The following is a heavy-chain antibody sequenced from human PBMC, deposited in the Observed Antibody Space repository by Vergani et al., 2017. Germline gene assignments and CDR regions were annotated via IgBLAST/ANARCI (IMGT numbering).Heavy chain of an antibody. Sequence: QVQLVQSGAEVKKPGASVKVSCKASGYTFTSYYMNWVRQAPGQGLEWMGIINPSGGSTTYAQKFQGRVTMTRDTSTSTVYMELSSLRSEDTAVYYCAGPLVVVAGNVDYWGQGTLVTVSS. V-gene: IGHV1-46*01. CDR2: INPSGGST. D-gene: IGHD2-15*01. CDR3: AGPLVVVAGNVDY. J-gene: IGHJ4*02. CDR1: GYTFTSYY.